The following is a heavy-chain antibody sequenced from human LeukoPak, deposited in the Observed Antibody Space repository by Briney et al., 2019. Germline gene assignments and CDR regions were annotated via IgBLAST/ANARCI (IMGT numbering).Heavy chain of an antibody. J-gene: IGHJ6*02. V-gene: IGHV4-34*01. D-gene: IGHD3-3*01. CDR2: INHSGST. Sequence: SETLSLTCAVYGGSFSGYYWSWIRQPPGKGLEWIGEINHSGSTNYNPSLKSRVTISVDTSKNQFSLKLSSVTAADTAVYYCARTGFWGGYTYYYGMDVGGQGTTVTVSS. CDR1: GGSFSGYY. CDR3: ARTGFWGGYTYYYGMDV.